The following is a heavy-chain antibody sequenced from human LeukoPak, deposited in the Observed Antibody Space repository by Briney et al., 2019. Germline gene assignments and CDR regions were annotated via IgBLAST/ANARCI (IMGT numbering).Heavy chain of an antibody. D-gene: IGHD4-17*01. CDR3: ARDRYGDFEDY. CDR2: SSYSGTP. J-gene: IGHJ4*02. CDR1: GGSINTANYY. Sequence: PSETLSLTCNVSGGSINTANYYWTWIRQPPGKGLEWIGYSSYSGTPYYNPPLNSRVTISLDTSKNQFSMRLNSVTAADTAMYYCARDRYGDFEDYWGQGTLVTVSS. V-gene: IGHV4-30-4*08.